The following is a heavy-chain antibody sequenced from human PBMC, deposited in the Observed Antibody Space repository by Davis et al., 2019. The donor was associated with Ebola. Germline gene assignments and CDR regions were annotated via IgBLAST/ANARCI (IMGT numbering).Heavy chain of an antibody. CDR3: ARDHYYDSSGYYGYYYYGMDV. Sequence: SVKVSCKASGGTFSSYAISWVRQAPGQGLEWMGGIIPIFGTANYAQKFQGRVTITADESTSTAYMELSSLRSEDTAVYYCARDHYYDSSGYYGYYYYGMDVWGQGTTVTVSS. J-gene: IGHJ6*02. V-gene: IGHV1-69*13. CDR1: GGTFSSYA. CDR2: IIPIFGTA. D-gene: IGHD3-22*01.